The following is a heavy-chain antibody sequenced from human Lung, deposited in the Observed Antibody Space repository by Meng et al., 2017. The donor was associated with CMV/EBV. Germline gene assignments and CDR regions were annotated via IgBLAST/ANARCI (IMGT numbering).Heavy chain of an antibody. CDR3: ATNSRTREWVYGMDV. Sequence: ASVXVSCKVSGYTLRDLSMHWVRQAPGKGLEWMGGFDPEDGETIYAQNFQGRVTMTEDTRTDTAYMEVGSLTFEDTAVYYCATNSRTREWVYGMDVWRQGTTVTVSS. J-gene: IGHJ6*02. V-gene: IGHV1-24*01. D-gene: IGHD2-2*01. CDR2: FDPEDGET. CDR1: GYTLRDLS.